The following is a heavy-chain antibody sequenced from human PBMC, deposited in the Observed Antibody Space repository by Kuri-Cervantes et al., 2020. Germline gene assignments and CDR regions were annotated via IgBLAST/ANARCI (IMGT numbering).Heavy chain of an antibody. CDR1: RTSVSSGFHH. CDR2: IYPGQNN. V-gene: IGHV4-61*01. D-gene: IGHD2-21*01. Sequence: SETLSLTCTVSRTSVSSGFHHWSWIRQPPGKKLEWIGCIYPGQNNRYNPSLQSRVAISVDTSKNQFSLNLSSVTAADTAVYYCATYFVGVGGRGNWGQGNLVTVSS. J-gene: IGHJ4*02. CDR3: ATYFVGVGGRGN.